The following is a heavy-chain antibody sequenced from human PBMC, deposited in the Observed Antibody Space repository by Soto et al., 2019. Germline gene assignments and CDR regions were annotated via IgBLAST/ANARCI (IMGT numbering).Heavy chain of an antibody. D-gene: IGHD3-10*01. CDR1: GFTFTSSS. Sequence: SVKVSCKASGFTFTSSSVQWVRQAPGQRLEWIGWIVVGSGNTNYAQKFQERVTITRDMSTSTAYMELSSLRSEDTAVYYCAADTYYYGSGSYPWGQGTLVTVSS. CDR2: IVVGSGNT. J-gene: IGHJ5*02. V-gene: IGHV1-58*01. CDR3: AADTYYYGSGSYP.